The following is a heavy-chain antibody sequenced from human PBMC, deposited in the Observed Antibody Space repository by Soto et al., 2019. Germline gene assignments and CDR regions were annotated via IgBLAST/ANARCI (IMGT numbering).Heavy chain of an antibody. CDR2: ISIGSGSI. Sequence: VQLVESGGGLVQPGGSRRVSCAASGLSFSNYAMNWVRQAPGKGLEWVSYISIGSGSIFYADSVKGRFTISRDDAKNTLYMLMNTLRDEETAVYYCLRDDRWAFDFWGQGTMVTVSS. V-gene: IGHV3-48*02. CDR3: LRDDRWAFDF. J-gene: IGHJ3*01. CDR1: GLSFSNYA. D-gene: IGHD2-15*01.